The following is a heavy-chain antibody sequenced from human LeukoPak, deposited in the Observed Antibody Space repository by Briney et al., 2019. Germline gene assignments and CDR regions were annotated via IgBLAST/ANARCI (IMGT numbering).Heavy chain of an antibody. D-gene: IGHD2-15*01. CDR2: ITWNSDTI. V-gene: IGHV3-9*01. CDR3: ARDALSVVAATLGFDP. J-gene: IGHJ5*02. CDR1: GFTFDDYV. Sequence: PGRSLRLSCAASGFTFDDYVMHWVRQAPGKGLEWVSGITWNSDTIAYADSVKGRFTISRDNAKNSLYLQMNSLSADDTALYYCARDALSVVAATLGFDPWGQGTLVTVSS.